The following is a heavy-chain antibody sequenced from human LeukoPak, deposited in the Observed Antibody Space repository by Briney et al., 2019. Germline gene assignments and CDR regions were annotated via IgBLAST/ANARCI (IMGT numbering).Heavy chain of an antibody. CDR2: ISAYNGNT. CDR1: GYTFTSYG. CDR3: ARSYYDSSGYYYYYYGMDV. D-gene: IGHD3-22*01. Sequence: ASVKVSCKASGYTFTSYGISWVRPAPGQGLEWMGWISAYNGNTNYAQKLQGRVTMTTDTSTSTAYMELRSLRSDDTAVYYCARSYYDSSGYYYYYYGMDVWGQGTTVTVSS. V-gene: IGHV1-18*01. J-gene: IGHJ6*02.